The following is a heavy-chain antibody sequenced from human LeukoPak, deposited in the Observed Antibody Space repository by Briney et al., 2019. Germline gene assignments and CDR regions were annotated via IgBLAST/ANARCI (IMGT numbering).Heavy chain of an antibody. J-gene: IGHJ5*02. CDR2: IYYSGST. CDR3: ARDQAGVGATGWFDP. D-gene: IGHD1-26*01. V-gene: IGHV4-59*01. Sequence: SETLSLTCTVSGGSISSYYWSWIRQPPGKGLEWIGYIYYSGSTNYNPSLKSRVTISVDTSKNRFSLKLSSVTAADTAAYYCARDQAGVGATGWFDPWGQGTLVTVSS. CDR1: GGSISSYY.